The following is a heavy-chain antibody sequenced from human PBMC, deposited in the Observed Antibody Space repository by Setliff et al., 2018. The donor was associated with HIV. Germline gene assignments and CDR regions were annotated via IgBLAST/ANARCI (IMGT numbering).Heavy chain of an antibody. D-gene: IGHD3-10*01. Sequence: VASVKVSCKASGYTFTTYSLHWVRQAPGHSLEWMGWINVGNGDTKYSPELQGRISITRDTSANTAYMELSSLRSDDTAVYFCARGALLGVFDFDHWGQGTQVTVSS. CDR2: INVGNGDT. CDR3: ARGALLGVFDFDH. V-gene: IGHV1-3*01. J-gene: IGHJ4*02. CDR1: GYTFTTYS.